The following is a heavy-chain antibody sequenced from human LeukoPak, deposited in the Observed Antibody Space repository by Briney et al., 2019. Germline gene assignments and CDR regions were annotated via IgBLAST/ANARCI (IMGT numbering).Heavy chain of an antibody. CDR2: IDQGGSVR. J-gene: IGHJ4*02. Sequence: SGGPLRLSCAASGFSFSTYWMSWVRQTPEKGLEFVANIDQGGSVRNYMDPLKGRCTISRDNAKKSLYLEINSLRADDTAVYYCARDPESSSFDLWGRGALVTVSS. V-gene: IGHV3-7*01. CDR1: GFSFSTYW. D-gene: IGHD6-13*01. CDR3: ARDPESSSFDL.